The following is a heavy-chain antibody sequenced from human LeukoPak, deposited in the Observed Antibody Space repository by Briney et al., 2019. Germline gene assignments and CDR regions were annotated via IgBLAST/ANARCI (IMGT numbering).Heavy chain of an antibody. CDR1: GYSISTNSYY. D-gene: IGHD1-26*01. J-gene: IGHJ5*02. CDR3: ARFFAHDGSHLGYGS. CDR2: IRRDGRT. Sequence: PSETLSLTCTVSGYSISTNSYYWAWIRQPPGEGLEWIGSIRRDGRTYYNPSLESRVTISLDTSKNQFSLRLPSVTAADTAVYFCARFFAHDGSHLGYGSWGQGTLVTVSS. V-gene: IGHV4-38-2*02.